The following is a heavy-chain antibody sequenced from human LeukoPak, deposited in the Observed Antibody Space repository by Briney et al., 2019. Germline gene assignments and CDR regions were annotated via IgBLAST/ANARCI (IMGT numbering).Heavy chain of an antibody. Sequence: GGSLRLSCAASVFTFSGGYMHWGRQASGKGVEWVGLIRSKPNSYTTVYAASVQGRFTISRDDSKNTAYLQMSSLKAEDTAAYYCTRQDCSGGSCSYVDYWGQGTLVTVSS. CDR1: VFTFSGGY. J-gene: IGHJ4*02. CDR3: TRQDCSGGSCSYVDY. V-gene: IGHV3-73*01. CDR2: IRSKPNSYTT. D-gene: IGHD2-15*01.